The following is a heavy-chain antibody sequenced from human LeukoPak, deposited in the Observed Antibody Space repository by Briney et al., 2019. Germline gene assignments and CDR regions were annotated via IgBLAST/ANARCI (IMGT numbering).Heavy chain of an antibody. J-gene: IGHJ3*02. CDR1: GYTLTELS. CDR3: ARVSDYGDYKGAFDI. CDR2: FDPEDGET. V-gene: IGHV1-24*01. Sequence: VASVKVSCKVSGYTLTELSMHWVRQAPGKGLEWMGGFDPEDGETIYAQKFQGRVTMTEDTSTDTAYMELSSLRSEDTAVYYCARVSDYGDYKGAFDIWGQGTMVTVSS. D-gene: IGHD4-17*01.